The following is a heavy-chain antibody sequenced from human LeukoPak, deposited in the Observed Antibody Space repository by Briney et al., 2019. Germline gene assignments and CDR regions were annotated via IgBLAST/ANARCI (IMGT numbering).Heavy chain of an antibody. CDR3: ARDKNRDSSGYYYNAFDI. CDR1: GYTFTSYD. Sequence: GASVKVSCKASGYTFTSYDINWVRQATGQGLEWMGWMNPNSGNTGYAQKFQGRVTMTRNTSISTAYMELSSLRSEDTAVYYCARDKNRDSSGYYYNAFDIWGQGTMVTVSS. CDR2: MNPNSGNT. D-gene: IGHD3-22*01. V-gene: IGHV1-8*01. J-gene: IGHJ3*02.